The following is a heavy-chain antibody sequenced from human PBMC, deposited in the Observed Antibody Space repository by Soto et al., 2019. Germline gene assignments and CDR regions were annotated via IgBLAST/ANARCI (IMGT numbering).Heavy chain of an antibody. CDR1: GFTFDDYA. V-gene: IGHV3-9*01. Sequence: GGSLRLSCAASGFTFDDYAMHWVRQAPGKGLEWVSGISWNSGSIGYADSVKGRFTISRDNAKNSLYLQMNSLRAEDTALYYCAKGERSSTSCYQAGCYYYMDVWGKGTTVTVSS. CDR2: ISWNSGSI. D-gene: IGHD2-2*01. CDR3: AKGERSSTSCYQAGCYYYMDV. J-gene: IGHJ6*03.